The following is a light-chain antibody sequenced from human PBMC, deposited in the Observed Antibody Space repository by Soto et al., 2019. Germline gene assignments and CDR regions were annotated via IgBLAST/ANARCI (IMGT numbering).Light chain of an antibody. CDR2: DAS. CDR1: QSVSSY. J-gene: IGKJ4*01. CDR3: QQRSNWPPLT. V-gene: IGKV3-11*01. Sequence: DIVLTQSPATLSLSPGERATLSCRASQSVSSYLAWYQQKPGQAPRLLIYDASNRATGIPPRFSGSGSGTDFTLTISSLEPEDFAVYYCQQRSNWPPLTFGGGTKVEIK.